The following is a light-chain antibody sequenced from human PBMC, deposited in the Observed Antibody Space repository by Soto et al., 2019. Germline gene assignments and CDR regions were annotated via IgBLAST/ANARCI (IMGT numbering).Light chain of an antibody. V-gene: IGKV3-11*01. CDR1: QSVSSN. CDR2: GAS. CDR3: QQRSNWLPIT. Sequence: PWERATLSCRASQSVSSNLAWYQQKPGQAPRLLIYGASTRATGIPARFSGSGSGTDFTLTISSLEPEDFAVYYCQQRSNWLPITFGQGTRLEIK. J-gene: IGKJ5*01.